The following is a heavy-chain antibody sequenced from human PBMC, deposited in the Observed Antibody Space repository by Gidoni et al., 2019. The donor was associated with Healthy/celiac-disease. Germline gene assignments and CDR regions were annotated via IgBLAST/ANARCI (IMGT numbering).Heavy chain of an antibody. CDR3: ARGRMVYAISYYGMDV. J-gene: IGHJ6*02. CDR2: MNPNSGNT. Sequence: QVQLVQSGAEVKKPGASVKVSCKASGSTFTSYDINWVRQATGQGLEWMGWMNPNSGNTGYAQKFQGRVTMTRNTSISTAYMELSSLRSEDTAVYYCARGRMVYAISYYGMDVWGQGTTVTVSS. D-gene: IGHD2-8*01. V-gene: IGHV1-8*01. CDR1: GSTFTSYD.